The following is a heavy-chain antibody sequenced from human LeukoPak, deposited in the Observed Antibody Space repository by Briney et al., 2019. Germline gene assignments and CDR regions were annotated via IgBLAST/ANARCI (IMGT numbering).Heavy chain of an antibody. CDR1: GFTFSSYW. CDR2: IKQDGSEK. D-gene: IGHD5-24*01. V-gene: IGHV3-7*01. Sequence: GGSLRLSCAASGFTFSSYWMNWARQALGKGLEWVANIKQDGSEKYYVDSVKGRFTISRDNAKNSLYLQMNSLRAEDTAVYYCARARGYNTFDYWGQGTLVTVSS. CDR3: ARARGYNTFDY. J-gene: IGHJ4*02.